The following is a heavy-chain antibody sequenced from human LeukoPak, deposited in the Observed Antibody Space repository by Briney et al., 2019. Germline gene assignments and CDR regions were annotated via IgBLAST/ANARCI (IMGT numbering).Heavy chain of an antibody. CDR2: ISSGGST. J-gene: IGHJ4*02. Sequence: GGSLRLSCAASGFTVRSNYMSWVRQAPGKGLEWVSVISSGGSTYCADSVKGRFTISRDSSRNTLYLQMKSLRAEDTALYYCSRDRMGTKSFDYWAREPWSPSPQ. CDR1: GFTVRSNY. D-gene: IGHD5-24*01. V-gene: IGHV3-66*01. CDR3: SRDRMGTKSFDY.